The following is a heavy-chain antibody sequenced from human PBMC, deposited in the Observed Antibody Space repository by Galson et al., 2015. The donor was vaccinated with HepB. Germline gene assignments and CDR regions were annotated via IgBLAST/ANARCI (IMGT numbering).Heavy chain of an antibody. D-gene: IGHD6-13*01. V-gene: IGHV3-53*01. J-gene: IGHJ1*01. Sequence: SLRLSCAASGFTVSSNYMSWVRQAPGKGLEWVSVIYSGGSTYCADSVKGRFTISRDNSKNTLYLQMNSLRAEDTAVYYCARVSIAADEYFQHWGQGTLVTVSS. CDR1: GFTVSSNY. CDR3: ARVSIAADEYFQH. CDR2: IYSGGST.